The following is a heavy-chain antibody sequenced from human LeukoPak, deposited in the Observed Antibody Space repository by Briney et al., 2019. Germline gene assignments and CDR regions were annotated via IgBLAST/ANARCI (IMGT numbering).Heavy chain of an antibody. Sequence: GGSLRLSCSASGFTLSGAASTWVRQAPGKGLEWVSTITRPGSSTYYSDSVKGRFTISRDSARNTLFLPMNGLRLDDSAIYYCAKDVGGRLGPWGQGALVTVSS. CDR2: ITRPGSST. J-gene: IGHJ5*02. CDR1: GFTLSGAA. V-gene: IGHV3-23*01. CDR3: AKDVGGRLGP. D-gene: IGHD1-26*01.